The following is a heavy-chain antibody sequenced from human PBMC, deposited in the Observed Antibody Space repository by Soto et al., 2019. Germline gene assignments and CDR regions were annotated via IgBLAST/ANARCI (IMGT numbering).Heavy chain of an antibody. CDR2: VSGSGGSP. CDR3: AKAWVSSWYDAFDI. V-gene: IGHV3-23*01. CDR1: GFTFSSYA. J-gene: IGHJ3*02. Sequence: GGSLRLSCAASGFTFSSYAMTWVRQAPGKGLEWVSGVSGSGGSPFYADSVKGRFTISRDNSRNTLYLQMNSLRAEDTAVYYCAKAWVSSWYDAFDIWGQGTMVTVSS. D-gene: IGHD6-13*01.